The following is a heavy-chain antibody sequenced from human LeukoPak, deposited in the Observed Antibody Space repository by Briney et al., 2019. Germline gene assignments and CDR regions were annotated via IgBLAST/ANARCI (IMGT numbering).Heavy chain of an antibody. Sequence: SETLSLTCTVSGGSISSYYWNWIRQPPGKGLEWIGYIYYSGSTNYNPSLKSRVTISVDTSKNQFPLNLTSVTAADTAVYYCARARCSSSNCPAKGAFDIWGQGTMVTVSS. J-gene: IGHJ3*02. D-gene: IGHD2-2*01. CDR2: IYYSGST. CDR1: GGSISSYY. V-gene: IGHV4-59*01. CDR3: ARARCSSSNCPAKGAFDI.